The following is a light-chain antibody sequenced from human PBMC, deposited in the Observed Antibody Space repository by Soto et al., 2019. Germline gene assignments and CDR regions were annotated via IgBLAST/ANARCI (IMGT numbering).Light chain of an antibody. V-gene: IGKV3-20*01. CDR3: QQYGSS. CDR1: QSVSSSY. CDR2: GAS. Sequence: EIVLTQSPGTLSLSPGERATLSCRASQSVSSSYLAWYQQKPGQAPRLLIYGASSRATGIPDRFSGSGSGTDFTLTISRPEPEDFAVYYCQQYGSSFGPGTKVDI. J-gene: IGKJ3*01.